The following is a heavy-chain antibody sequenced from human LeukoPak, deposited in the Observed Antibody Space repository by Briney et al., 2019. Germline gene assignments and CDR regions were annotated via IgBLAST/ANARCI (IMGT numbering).Heavy chain of an antibody. CDR3: ATTSGRRFGEFREYYFDY. CDR2: IDHSGST. J-gene: IGHJ4*02. V-gene: IGHV4-38-2*02. Sequence: PSETLSLTCTVSGYSISSGYCWGWIRQPPGKGLEWIGSIDHSGSTYYSPSLKSRVTTSVDTSKNQFSLKLSSVTAADTAVYYCATTSGRRFGEFREYYFDYWGQGTLVTVSS. CDR1: GYSISSGYC. D-gene: IGHD3-10*01.